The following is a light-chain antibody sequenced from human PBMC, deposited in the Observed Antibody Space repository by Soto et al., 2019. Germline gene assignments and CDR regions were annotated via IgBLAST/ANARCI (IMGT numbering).Light chain of an antibody. CDR1: SSEIGSYNR. CDR2: EVS. CDR3: SSYTSSSTYV. Sequence: QSALTQPPSVSGSPGQSVTISCTGTSSEIGSYNRVSWYQQPPGTAPKLMIYEVSNRTSGVPDRFSGSKSGNTASLTISGLQTEDEADYYCSSYTSSSTYVFGTGTKLTVL. V-gene: IGLV2-18*02. J-gene: IGLJ1*01.